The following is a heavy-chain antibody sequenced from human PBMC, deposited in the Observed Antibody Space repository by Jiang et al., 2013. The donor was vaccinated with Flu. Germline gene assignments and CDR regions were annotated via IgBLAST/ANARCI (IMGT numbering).Heavy chain of an antibody. CDR1: GDTFISYA. CDR3: ARGSYSHYYYMHV. V-gene: IGHV1-69*01. J-gene: IGHJ6*03. Sequence: SGAEVKKPGSSVKVSCKAYGDTFISYAFSWVRQAPGQGLEWMGGVIPIFSTATYAQKFQGRATITADESTNTVYMELTSLRSDDTAIYYCARGSYSHYYYMHVWGIGTTVTVSS. CDR2: VIPIFSTA. D-gene: IGHD1-26*01.